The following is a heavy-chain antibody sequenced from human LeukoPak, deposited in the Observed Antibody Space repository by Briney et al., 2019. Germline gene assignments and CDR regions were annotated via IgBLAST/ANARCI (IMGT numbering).Heavy chain of an antibody. CDR1: GFTFSSYS. D-gene: IGHD3-10*01. Sequence: GGSLRLSCAASGFTFSSYSMNWVRQAPGKGLEWVSVIYSGGSTYYAGSEKGRFTISRDKSNNTLYLQMNSLRAEDTAVYYCARGGYGSGPFDYWGQGTLVTVSS. V-gene: IGHV3-66*01. CDR2: IYSGGST. J-gene: IGHJ4*02. CDR3: ARGGYGSGPFDY.